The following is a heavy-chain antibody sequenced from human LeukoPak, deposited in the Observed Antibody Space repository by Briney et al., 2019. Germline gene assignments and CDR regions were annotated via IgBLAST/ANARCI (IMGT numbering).Heavy chain of an antibody. CDR1: GFFFSSYW. Sequence: GASLRLPCAASGFFFSSYWMTWVRQAQGKGLEWVANIKQDGSEKSYVDSVKGRFTISRDNAKNSLYLQMNSLRAEDTAVYYCARYDGLLLVDYWGQGTLVTVSS. J-gene: IGHJ4*02. CDR2: IKQDGSEK. CDR3: ARYDGLLLVDY. D-gene: IGHD3-22*01. V-gene: IGHV3-7*01.